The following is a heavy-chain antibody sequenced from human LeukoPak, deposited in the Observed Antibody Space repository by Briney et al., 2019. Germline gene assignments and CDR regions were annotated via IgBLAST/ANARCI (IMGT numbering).Heavy chain of an antibody. CDR3: AGGIAMVRGGDV. V-gene: IGHV3-7*01. Sequence: GGSLRLSCAASGLTFSTYWMTWVRQAPGKGLEWVANIKQDGSEKNYVDTVKARFTISRDNVKNSLYQQMKSLRVEDTAVYYCAGGIAMVRGGDVWGKGTTVTVSS. CDR2: IKQDGSEK. D-gene: IGHD3-10*01. CDR1: GLTFSTYW. J-gene: IGHJ6*04.